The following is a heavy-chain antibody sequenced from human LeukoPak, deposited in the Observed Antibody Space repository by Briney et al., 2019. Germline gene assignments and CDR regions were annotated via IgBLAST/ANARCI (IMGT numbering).Heavy chain of an antibody. D-gene: IGHD4-17*01. CDR3: ARTDYGGYYYYMDV. CDR2: IYTSGST. CDR1: GGSISSGYYY. Sequence: SETLSLTCTVSGGSISSGYYYWTWIRQPAGKGLEWIGRIYTSGSTNYNPSLKSRVTISVDTSKNQFSLKLSSVTAADTAVYYCARTDYGGYYYYMDVWGKGTTVTVSS. J-gene: IGHJ6*03. V-gene: IGHV4-61*02.